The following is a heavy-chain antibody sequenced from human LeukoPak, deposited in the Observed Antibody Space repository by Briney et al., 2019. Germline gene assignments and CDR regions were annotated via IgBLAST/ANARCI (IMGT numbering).Heavy chain of an antibody. CDR2: INSDGSST. CDR1: GFTFSSYW. J-gene: IGHJ4*02. Sequence: GGSLRLSCAASGFTFSSYWMHWVRQAPGKGLVWVSRINSDGSSTSYADSVKGRFTISRDNSKNTLYLQMNSLRAEDTAVYYCAKDPSREYYYGSGSYQYYFDYWGQGTLVTVSS. CDR3: AKDPSREYYYGSGSYQYYFDY. V-gene: IGHV3-74*01. D-gene: IGHD3-10*01.